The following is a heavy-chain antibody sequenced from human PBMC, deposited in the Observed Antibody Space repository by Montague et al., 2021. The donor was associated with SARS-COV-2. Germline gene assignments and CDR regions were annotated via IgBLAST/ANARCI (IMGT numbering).Heavy chain of an antibody. CDR1: GGSISSSNW. CDR3: ARAISHWFRGAFDI. D-gene: IGHD3-10*01. V-gene: IGHV4-4*02. Sequence: SETLSLTCAVSGGSISSSNWWSWVRQPPGTGLEWIGEIYHSGSTNYNPSLKSRVTMSVDKSKNQFSLKLSSVTAADTAVYYCARAISHWFRGAFDIWGQGTMVTVSS. J-gene: IGHJ3*02. CDR2: IYHSGST.